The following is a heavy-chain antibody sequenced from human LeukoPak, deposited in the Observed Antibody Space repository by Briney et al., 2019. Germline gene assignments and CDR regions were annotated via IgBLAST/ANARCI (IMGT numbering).Heavy chain of an antibody. Sequence: ASVKVSCKTSGYTFSSFGITWVRQAPGQGLEWMGWISAYNGNTNYVEKLRGRVTMTTDRSTATAYMDLSSLRSDDTAVYYCARHTTIFGVAIIDIWGQGTMVTVPS. J-gene: IGHJ3*02. D-gene: IGHD3-3*01. V-gene: IGHV1-18*01. CDR2: ISAYNGNT. CDR1: GYTFSSFG. CDR3: ARHTTIFGVAIIDI.